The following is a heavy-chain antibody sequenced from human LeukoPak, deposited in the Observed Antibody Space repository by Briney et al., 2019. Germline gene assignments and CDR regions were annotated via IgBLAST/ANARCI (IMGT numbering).Heavy chain of an antibody. Sequence: PSETLSLTCIVSDYSISSDDYYWGWIRQPPGKGLEWIGSIFHSGSTYYNPSLKSRVTISVDTSKNQFSLKLSSVTAADTAVYYCTREELDYYDSSGYLYYYYMDVWGKGTTVTISS. J-gene: IGHJ6*03. CDR2: IFHSGST. CDR3: TREELDYYDSSGYLYYYYMDV. CDR1: DYSISSDDYY. D-gene: IGHD3-22*01. V-gene: IGHV4-38-2*02.